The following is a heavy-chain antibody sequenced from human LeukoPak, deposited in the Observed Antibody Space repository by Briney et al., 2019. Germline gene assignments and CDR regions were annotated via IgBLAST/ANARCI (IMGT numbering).Heavy chain of an antibody. Sequence: GGSLRLSCAASGFTFSSYAMNWVRQAPGEGLEWVANIKQDGSEEYYVDSVKGRFTISRDNAKKSLYLQMNSLRAEDTAMYYCARDRGSSGWFRWGQGTLVTVSS. J-gene: IGHJ4*02. CDR3: ARDRGSSGWFR. D-gene: IGHD6-19*01. CDR1: GFTFSSYA. V-gene: IGHV3-7*05. CDR2: IKQDGSEE.